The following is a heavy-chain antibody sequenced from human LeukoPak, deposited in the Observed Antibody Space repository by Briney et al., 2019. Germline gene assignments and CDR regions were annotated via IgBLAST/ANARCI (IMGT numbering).Heavy chain of an antibody. D-gene: IGHD6-6*01. CDR1: GYSFTSYW. CDR3: ARERSSQGYFDF. V-gene: IGHV5-51*01. J-gene: IGHJ4*02. CDR2: IYPGDSDT. Sequence: GESLKISCKGSGYSFTSYWIGWVRQMPGKGLELMGIIYPGDSDTKYSPSFQGQVTISADKSISTAYLQWSSLKASDAAMYYCARERSSQGYFDFWGQGTLVTVSS.